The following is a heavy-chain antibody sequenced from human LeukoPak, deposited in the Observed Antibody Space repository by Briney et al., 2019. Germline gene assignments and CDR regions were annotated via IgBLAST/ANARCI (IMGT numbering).Heavy chain of an antibody. CDR2: MNPNSGNT. CDR3: ARGRGVKWELRGGFDY. V-gene: IGHV1-8*01. CDR1: GYTFTSYD. D-gene: IGHD1-26*01. Sequence: ASVKVSCKASGYTFTSYDINWVRQATGQGLEWMGWMNPNSGNTGYAQKFQGRVTMTRNTSISTAYMGLSSLRFEDTAVYYCARGRGVKWELRGGFDYWGQGTLVTVSS. J-gene: IGHJ4*02.